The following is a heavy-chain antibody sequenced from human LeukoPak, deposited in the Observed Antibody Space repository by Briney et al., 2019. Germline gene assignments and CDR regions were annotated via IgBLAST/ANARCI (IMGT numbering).Heavy chain of an antibody. D-gene: IGHD2-21*02. CDR1: GFTVSSNY. V-gene: IGHV3-53*01. CDR3: ASYCGGDCSTY. J-gene: IGHJ4*02. Sequence: GGSLRLSCAASGFTVSSNYMSWVRQAPGKGLEWASVIYSGGSTYYADSVRGRFTISRDNSKNTLYLQMNSLRAEDTAVYYCASYCGGDCSTYWGQGTLVTVSS. CDR2: IYSGGST.